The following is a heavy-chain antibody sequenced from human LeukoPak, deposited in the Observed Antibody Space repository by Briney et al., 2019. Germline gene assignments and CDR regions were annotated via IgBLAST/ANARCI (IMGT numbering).Heavy chain of an antibody. CDR3: ARLRVADYDILTGYEGYFDY. D-gene: IGHD3-9*01. V-gene: IGHV4-4*02. CDR2: IHHSGGT. Sequence: SGTLSLTCTVSGASVSRNWWSWVRQPPGKGLEWIGEIHHSGGTNYNPSLKSRVTISVDTSKNQFSLKLSSVTAADTAVYYCARLRVADYDILTGYEGYFDYWGQGTLVTVSS. CDR1: GASVSRNW. J-gene: IGHJ4*02.